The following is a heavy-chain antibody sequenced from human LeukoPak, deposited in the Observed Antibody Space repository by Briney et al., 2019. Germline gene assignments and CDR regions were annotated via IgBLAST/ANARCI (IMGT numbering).Heavy chain of an antibody. J-gene: IGHJ4*02. CDR3: ARDESEYCTNGVCYSFLDY. Sequence: GSLRLYCAASGFTFSSYGMHWVRQAPGKGLEWVAVIRYDGSNKYYADSVKGRFTIYIDNSKNTLYLQMNSLRAEDTAVYYCARDESEYCTNGVCYSFLDYWGQGTLVTVSS. CDR1: GFTFSSYG. V-gene: IGHV3-33*01. CDR2: IRYDGSNK. D-gene: IGHD2-8*01.